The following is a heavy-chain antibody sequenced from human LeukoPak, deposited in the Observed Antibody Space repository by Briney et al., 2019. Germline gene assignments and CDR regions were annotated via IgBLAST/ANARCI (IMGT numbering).Heavy chain of an antibody. CDR1: GFTFSSYA. V-gene: IGHV3-30-3*01. Sequence: PGGSLRLSCAASGFTFSSYAMPWVRQAPGKGLEWVAVISYDGSNKYYADSVKGRFTISRDNSKNTLYLQMNSLRAEDTAVYYCARPRYSYGSGTDYWGQGTLVTVSS. J-gene: IGHJ4*02. CDR3: ARPRYSYGSGTDY. D-gene: IGHD5-18*01. CDR2: ISYDGSNK.